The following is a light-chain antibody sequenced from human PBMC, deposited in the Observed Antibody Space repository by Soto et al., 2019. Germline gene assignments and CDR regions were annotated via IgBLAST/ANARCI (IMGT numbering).Light chain of an antibody. CDR3: ASWDNSLNGLYV. V-gene: IGLV1-44*01. J-gene: IGLJ1*01. CDR1: SSNIGSHP. CDR2: GDN. Sequence: QSVLTQPPSASGTPGQRVSISCSGSSSNIGSHPVNWYQQLPGTAPKLLLYGDNQRPSGVPDRFSGSKSGTSASLAISGLQSEDEAHYYCASWDNSLNGLYVFGTGTKGTVL.